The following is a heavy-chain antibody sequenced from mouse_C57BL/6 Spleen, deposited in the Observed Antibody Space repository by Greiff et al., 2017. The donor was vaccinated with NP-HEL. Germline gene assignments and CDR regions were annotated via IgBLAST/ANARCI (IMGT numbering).Heavy chain of an antibody. D-gene: IGHD1-1*01. CDR3: AIHYYGSNSLYYYAMDY. CDR2: INPYNGGT. J-gene: IGHJ4*01. V-gene: IGHV1-19*01. CDR1: GYTFTDYY. Sequence: SGPVLVKPGASVKMSCKASGYTFTDYYMNWVKQSHGKSLEWIGVINPYNGGTSYNQKFKGKATLTVDKSSSTAYMELNSLTSEDSAVYYCAIHYYGSNSLYYYAMDYWGQGTSVTVSS.